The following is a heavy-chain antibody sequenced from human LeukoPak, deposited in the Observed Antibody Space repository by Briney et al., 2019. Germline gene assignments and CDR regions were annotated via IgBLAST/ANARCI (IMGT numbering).Heavy chain of an antibody. CDR3: AREFGTVRGVAFDI. CDR1: GFTVSSNY. J-gene: IGHJ3*02. V-gene: IGHV3-53*01. CDR2: IYSGGST. D-gene: IGHD3-10*01. Sequence: PGGSLRLSCAASGFTVSSNYMSWVRQAPGKGLEWVSVIYSGGSTYYADSVKGRFTISRDNSKNTLYLQMNSLRAEDTAVYYCAREFGTVRGVAFDIWGQGTMVTVPS.